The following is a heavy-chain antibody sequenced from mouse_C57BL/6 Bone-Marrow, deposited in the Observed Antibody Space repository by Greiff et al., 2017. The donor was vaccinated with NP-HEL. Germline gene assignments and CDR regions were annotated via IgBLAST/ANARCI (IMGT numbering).Heavy chain of an antibody. CDR3: ARNYYGSSYCAMDY. CDR2: IDPSDSYT. V-gene: IGHV1-59*01. J-gene: IGHJ4*01. CDR1: GYTFTSYW. D-gene: IGHD1-1*01. Sequence: VQLQQPGAELVRPGTSVKLSCKASGYTFTSYWMHWVKQRPGQGLEWIGVIDPSDSYTNYNQKFKGKATLTVDTSSSTAYMQLSSLTSEDSAVYYCARNYYGSSYCAMDYWGQGTSVTVSS.